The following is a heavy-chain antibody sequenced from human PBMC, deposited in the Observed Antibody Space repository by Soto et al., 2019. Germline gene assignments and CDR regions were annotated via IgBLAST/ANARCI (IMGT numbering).Heavy chain of an antibody. CDR2: INHIGST. V-gene: IGHV4-34*01. CDR3: ARVGGGGSECLDY. D-gene: IGHD3-16*01. J-gene: IGHJ4*02. CDR1: GGSFSGYY. Sequence: PWETLSLTCAVYGGSFSGYYWSWIRQPPGKGLEWIGEINHIGSTNYNPSLKSRVTISVDTSKNQFSLKLSSVSVADTAVYYCARVGGGGSECLDYWGQGTLVTVSS.